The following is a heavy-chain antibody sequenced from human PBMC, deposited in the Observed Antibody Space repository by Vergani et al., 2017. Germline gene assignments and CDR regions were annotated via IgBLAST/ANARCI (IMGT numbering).Heavy chain of an antibody. Sequence: QVQLVQSGAEVKKPGASVKVSCKASGYTFTSYGISWVRQAPGQGLEWMGWISAYNGNTNYAQKLQGRVTMTTDTSTSTAYMELSSLRSEDTAVYYCASQLAPYYGDFYEFDYWGQGTLVTVSS. CDR2: ISAYNGNT. CDR3: ASQLAPYYGDFYEFDY. J-gene: IGHJ4*02. V-gene: IGHV1-18*01. CDR1: GYTFTSYG. D-gene: IGHD4-17*01.